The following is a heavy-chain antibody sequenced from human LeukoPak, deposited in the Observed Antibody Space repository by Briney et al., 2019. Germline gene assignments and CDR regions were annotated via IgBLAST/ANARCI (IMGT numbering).Heavy chain of an antibody. Sequence: PSETLSLTCTVSGVSVSSGSYYWSWIRQPPGKGLEWIGYIYYSGSTNYNPSLKSRVTISVDTSKNQFSLKLSSVTAADTAVYYCARLKAGWLVLDYWGQGTLVSVSS. CDR1: GVSVSSGSYY. D-gene: IGHD6-19*01. CDR3: ARLKAGWLVLDY. J-gene: IGHJ4*02. CDR2: IYYSGST. V-gene: IGHV4-61*01.